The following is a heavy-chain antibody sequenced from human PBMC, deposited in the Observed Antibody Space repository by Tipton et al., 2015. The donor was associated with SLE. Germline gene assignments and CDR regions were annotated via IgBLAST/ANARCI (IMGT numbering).Heavy chain of an antibody. CDR2: IHYRGST. CDR3: ARDRYCGAGSCFDWYFDL. V-gene: IGHV4-59*01. CDR1: GGSISGYY. D-gene: IGHD2-15*01. J-gene: IGHJ2*01. Sequence: LRLSCTVSGGSISGYYWSWVRQPPGQGLEWIGYIHYRGSTNYNSSLKSRVTISLDTSENQFSLKLSSVTAADTAVYYCARDRYCGAGSCFDWYFDLWGRGTLVTVSS.